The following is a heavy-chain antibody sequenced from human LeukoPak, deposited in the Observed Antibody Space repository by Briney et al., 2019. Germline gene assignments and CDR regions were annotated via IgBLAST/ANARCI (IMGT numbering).Heavy chain of an antibody. V-gene: IGHV1-18*04. CDR1: GYTFTSYG. Sequence: ASVKVSCKASGYTFTSYGISWVRQAPGQGLEWMGWISAYNGNTNYAQKLQGRVTMTTDTSTSTAYMELRSLRSDDTAVYYCATTFIAADAFDIWGQGTIVTVSS. D-gene: IGHD6-25*01. CDR3: ATTFIAADAFDI. CDR2: ISAYNGNT. J-gene: IGHJ3*02.